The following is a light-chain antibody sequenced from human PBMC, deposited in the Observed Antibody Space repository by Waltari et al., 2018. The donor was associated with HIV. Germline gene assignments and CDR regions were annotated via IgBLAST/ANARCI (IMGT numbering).Light chain of an antibody. CDR3: QQYNSYPFT. V-gene: IGKV1-16*02. CDR1: QDIRNF. J-gene: IGKJ3*01. CDR2: AAS. Sequence: DIQMTQSPSSLSASVGGRVTITCRASQDIRNFLAWFQQKPGKAPQSLIYAASSLQSGVPSNCSGSGSGTDFTLTISSLQPEDFATYYCQQYNSYPFTFGPGTKVDIK.